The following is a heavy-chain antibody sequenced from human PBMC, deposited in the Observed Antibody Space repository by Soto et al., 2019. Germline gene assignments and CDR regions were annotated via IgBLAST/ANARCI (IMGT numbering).Heavy chain of an antibody. CDR3: PRTIGYSSGWDSGHNYYNCMDV. J-gene: IGHJ6*02. Sequence: EVQLVQSGAEVKKPGESLKISCKGSGYSFTSYWIGWVRQMPGKGLEWMGIIYPGDSDTRYSPSFQGQVTISADKSISTAYLQWSRLKASDTAMYDCPRTIGYSSGWDSGHNYYNCMDVWGQGTTVTVSS. D-gene: IGHD6-19*01. CDR2: IYPGDSDT. V-gene: IGHV5-51*01. CDR1: GYSFTSYW.